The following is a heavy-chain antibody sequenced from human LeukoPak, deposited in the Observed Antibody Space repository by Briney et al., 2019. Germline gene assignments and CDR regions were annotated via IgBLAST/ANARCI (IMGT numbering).Heavy chain of an antibody. J-gene: IGHJ3*01. V-gene: IGHV4-59*12. Sequence: SETLSLTCTVSGGSISSYYWSWIRQPPGKGLEWIGHIYYSGSTNYNPSLKSRVTISVDTSKNQFSLKLTSVTAADTAVYYCARDTVPGDSFDLWGQGTMVTVSS. CDR3: ARDTVPGDSFDL. CDR1: GGSISSYY. CDR2: IYYSGST.